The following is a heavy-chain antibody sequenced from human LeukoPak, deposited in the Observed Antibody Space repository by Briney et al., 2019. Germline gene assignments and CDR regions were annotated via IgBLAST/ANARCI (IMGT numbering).Heavy chain of an antibody. CDR1: GFTFSSYS. CDR2: ISSSSSTI. Sequence: PGGSLRLSCAASGFTFSSYSMNWVRQAPGKGLEWVSYISSSSSTIYYADSVKGRFTISRDNAKNSLYLQMNSLRAEDTAVYYCAREPYYYDSSGYYPPNYFDYWGQGTLVTVSS. CDR3: AREPYYYDSSGYYPPNYFDY. J-gene: IGHJ4*02. V-gene: IGHV3-48*04. D-gene: IGHD3-22*01.